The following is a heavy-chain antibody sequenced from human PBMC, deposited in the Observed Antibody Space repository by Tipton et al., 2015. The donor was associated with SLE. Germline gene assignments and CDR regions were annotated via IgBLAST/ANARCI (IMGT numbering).Heavy chain of an antibody. CDR2: IYYSGST. CDR1: GDSITAYY. V-gene: IGHV4-59*01. Sequence: TLSLTCTVSGDSITAYYWSWIRQPPGKGLEWIGSIYYSGSTNYNPSLKSRVTISVDTSKNQFSLKLSSVTAADTAVYYCARDGGAVAPFDYWGQGTLVTVSS. J-gene: IGHJ4*02. D-gene: IGHD6-19*01. CDR3: ARDGGAVAPFDY.